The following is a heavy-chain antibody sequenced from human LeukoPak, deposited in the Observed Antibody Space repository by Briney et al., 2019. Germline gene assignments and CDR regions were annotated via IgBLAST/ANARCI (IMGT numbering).Heavy chain of an antibody. CDR3: ARDGYCSGGSSYFEYYYYGMDV. J-gene: IGHJ6*02. V-gene: IGHV1-18*01. CDR1: GYTFTSYG. Sequence: ASVKVSCKASGYTFTSYGISWVRQAPGQGLEWMGWISAYDGNTNYAQKLQGRVTMTTDTSTSTAYMELRSLRSDDTAVYYCARDGYCSGGSSYFEYYYYGMDVWGQGTTVTVSS. D-gene: IGHD2-15*01. CDR2: ISAYDGNT.